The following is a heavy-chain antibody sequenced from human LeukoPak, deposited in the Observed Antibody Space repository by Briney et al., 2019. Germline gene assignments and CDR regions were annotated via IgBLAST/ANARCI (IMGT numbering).Heavy chain of an antibody. D-gene: IGHD1-26*01. CDR2: ISSSSSMI. J-gene: IGHJ4*02. V-gene: IGHV3-48*01. CDR1: GFTFSSYS. Sequence: GGSLRLSCAASGFTFSSYSINWVRQAPGKGLEWVSYISSSSSMIYYADSVKGRFTIARDNAKNSPYLQMNSLRAEDTAVYYCARDEPGGRATTNDYWGQGTLVTVSS. CDR3: ARDEPGGRATTNDY.